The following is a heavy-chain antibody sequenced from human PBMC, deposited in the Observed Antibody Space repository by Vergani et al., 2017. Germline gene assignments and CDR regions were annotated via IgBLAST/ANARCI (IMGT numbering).Heavy chain of an antibody. J-gene: IGHJ6*02. CDR3: AREYYDILTSRYYYGMDV. CDR2: IIPILGIA. Sequence: QVQLVQSGAEVKKPGASVKVSCKASGYTFTSYGISWVRQAPGQGLEWMGRIIPILGIANYAQKFQGRVTITADKSTSTAYMELSSLRSEDTAVYYCAREYYDILTSRYYYGMDVWGQGTTVTVPS. D-gene: IGHD3-9*01. V-gene: IGHV1-69*04. CDR1: GYTFTSYG.